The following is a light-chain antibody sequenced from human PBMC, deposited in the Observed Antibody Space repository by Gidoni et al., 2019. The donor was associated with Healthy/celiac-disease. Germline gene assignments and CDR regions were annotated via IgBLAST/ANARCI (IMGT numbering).Light chain of an antibody. J-gene: IGLJ1*01. Sequence: QSARTRPASVSGSPGRSITISCTGTSSDVGGYNYVSWYQQHPGKAPKLMIYEVSNRPSGVSNRFSGSKSGNTASLTISGLQAEDEADYYCSSYTSSSTPYVFGTGTKVTVL. CDR1: SSDVGGYNY. CDR2: EVS. V-gene: IGLV2-14*01. CDR3: SSYTSSSTPYV.